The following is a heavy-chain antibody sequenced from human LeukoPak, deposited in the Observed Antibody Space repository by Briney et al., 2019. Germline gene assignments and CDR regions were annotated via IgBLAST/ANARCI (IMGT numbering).Heavy chain of an antibody. D-gene: IGHD3-22*01. V-gene: IGHV3-23*01. CDR1: GFTFSSYA. J-gene: IGHJ3*02. CDR2: ISGSGGST. Sequence: GGSLRLSCGASGFTFSSYAMSWVRQAPGKGLEWVSAISGSGGSTYYADSVKGRFTISRDNSKNTLYVQMNSLRAEDTAVYYCAKDVGIVVILDAFDIWGQGTMVTVSS. CDR3: AKDVGIVVILDAFDI.